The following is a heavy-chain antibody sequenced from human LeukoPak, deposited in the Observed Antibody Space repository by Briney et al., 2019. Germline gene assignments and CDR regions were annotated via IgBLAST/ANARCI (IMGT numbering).Heavy chain of an antibody. V-gene: IGHV3-23*01. CDR2: ISGSGGST. J-gene: IGHJ4*02. D-gene: IGHD3-16*02. CDR1: GFTFSSYA. CDR3: AKGVGDYDYVWGSYRYDY. Sequence: GGSLRLSCAASGFTFSSYAMSCVRQAPGKGLEWVSAISGSGGSTYYADSVKGRFTISRDNSKNTLYLQMNSLRAEDTAVYYCAKGVGDYDYVWGSYRYDYWGQGTLVTVSS.